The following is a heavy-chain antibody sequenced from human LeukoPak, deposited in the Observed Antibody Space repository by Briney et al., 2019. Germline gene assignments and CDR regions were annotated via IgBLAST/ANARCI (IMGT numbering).Heavy chain of an antibody. D-gene: IGHD3-22*01. J-gene: IGHJ4*02. Sequence: GGSLRLSCAASGFTFSTYAMHWVRQAPGRGLEWVAFIRYDGSNKYYADSVKGRFTISRDNSNNKLYLQMNSLRTEDTAVYCCAKDYWHYYDSRENYFDSWGQGTLVTVSS. V-gene: IGHV3-30*02. CDR2: IRYDGSNK. CDR3: AKDYWHYYDSRENYFDS. CDR1: GFTFSTYA.